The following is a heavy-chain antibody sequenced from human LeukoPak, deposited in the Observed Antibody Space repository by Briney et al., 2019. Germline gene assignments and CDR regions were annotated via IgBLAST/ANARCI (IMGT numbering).Heavy chain of an antibody. CDR2: IYSGGST. CDR3: ARVDRRSARSTINS. Sequence: PGGSLRLSCAASGFTVSSNYMNWVRQAPGKGLEWVSVIYSGGSTYYADSVKGRFTISRDNSKNTLYLQMNSLRAEDTAVYYCARVDRRSARSTINSWGQGTLVTVSS. D-gene: IGHD1-14*01. CDR1: GFTVSSNY. V-gene: IGHV3-53*01. J-gene: IGHJ4*02.